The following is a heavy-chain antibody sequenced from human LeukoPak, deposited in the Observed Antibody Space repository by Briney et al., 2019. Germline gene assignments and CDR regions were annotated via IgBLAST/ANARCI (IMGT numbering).Heavy chain of an antibody. J-gene: IGHJ4*02. V-gene: IGHV4-34*01. D-gene: IGHD1-26*01. CDR3: ARGRHGSYLRYFDY. Sequence: PSETLSLTCAVYGGSFSGYYWSWIRQPPGKGLEWIGEINHSGSTNYNPSLKSRVTISVDTSKNQFSLKLSSVTAADTAVYYCARGRHGSYLRYFDYWGQGTLVTVSS. CDR1: GGSFSGYY. CDR2: INHSGST.